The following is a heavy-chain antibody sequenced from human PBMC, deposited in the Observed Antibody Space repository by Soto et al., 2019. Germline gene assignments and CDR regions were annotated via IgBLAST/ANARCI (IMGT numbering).Heavy chain of an antibody. CDR1: GFTFSSYG. CDR2: ISYDGSNK. Sequence: GGSLRLSCAASGFTFSSYGMHWVRQAPGKGLEWVAVISYDGSNKYYADSVKGRFTISRDNSKNTLYLQMNSLRAEDTAVYYCATVPAAHNYYGMDVWGQGTTVTVSS. D-gene: IGHD2-2*01. V-gene: IGHV3-30*03. CDR3: ATVPAAHNYYGMDV. J-gene: IGHJ6*02.